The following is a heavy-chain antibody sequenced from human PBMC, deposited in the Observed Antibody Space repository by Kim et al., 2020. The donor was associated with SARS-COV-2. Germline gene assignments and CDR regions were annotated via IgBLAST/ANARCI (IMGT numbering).Heavy chain of an antibody. J-gene: IGHJ3*01. CDR1: GFTFSDFA. CDR2: ISEDANNT. D-gene: IGHD6-25*01. Sequence: GGSLRLSCAASGFTFSDFAFHWVRQAPGKGLEWVSVISEDANNTDDAESVKGRFTISRDNSKNTLYLQMNSLRVEDTAVYYCARGGYSSGLAVGEDFGFWGEGTMVTVSS. V-gene: IGHV3-30*04. CDR3: ARGGYSSGLAVGEDFGF.